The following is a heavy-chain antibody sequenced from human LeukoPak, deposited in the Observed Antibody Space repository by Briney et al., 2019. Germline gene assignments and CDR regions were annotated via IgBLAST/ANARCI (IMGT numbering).Heavy chain of an antibody. Sequence: GRSLRLSCAASGFTFDDYAMHWVRQAPGKGLEWVSGISWNSGSIGYADSVKGRFTISRDNAKNSLYLQMNSLRAEDTAVYYCARVSSSSRLDYWGQGTLVTVSS. CDR1: GFTFDDYA. CDR2: ISWNSGSI. CDR3: ARVSSSSRLDY. V-gene: IGHV3-9*01. D-gene: IGHD6-13*01. J-gene: IGHJ4*02.